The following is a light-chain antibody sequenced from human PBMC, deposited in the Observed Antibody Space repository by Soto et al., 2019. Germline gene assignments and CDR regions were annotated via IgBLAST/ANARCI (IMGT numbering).Light chain of an antibody. J-gene: IGLJ1*01. V-gene: IGLV2-14*01. CDR2: EVN. CDR1: SSDVGGYNY. Sequence: QSVLTQPASVSGSPGQSITISCTGTSSDVGGYNYVSWYQHHPGKAPKLMIYEVNNRPSGVSNRFSGSKSGNTASLIISGLQTEDEANYYCSAYTTSNTLIFGTGTKVTVL. CDR3: SAYTTSNTLI.